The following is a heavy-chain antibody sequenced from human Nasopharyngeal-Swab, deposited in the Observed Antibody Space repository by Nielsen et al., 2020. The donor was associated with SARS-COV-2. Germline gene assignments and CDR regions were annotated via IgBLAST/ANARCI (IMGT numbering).Heavy chain of an antibody. V-gene: IGHV3-23*01. D-gene: IGHD4/OR15-4a*01. CDR1: GFTFSSYA. CDR2: ISGSGGST. Sequence: LKISCAASGFTFSSYAMSWVRQAPGKGLEWVSAISGSGGSTYYADSVKGRFTISRDNSKNTLYLQMNSLRAEDTAVYYCAKDGGLTTFPYYYYGMDVWGQGTTVTVSS. CDR3: AKDGGLTTFPYYYYGMDV. J-gene: IGHJ6*02.